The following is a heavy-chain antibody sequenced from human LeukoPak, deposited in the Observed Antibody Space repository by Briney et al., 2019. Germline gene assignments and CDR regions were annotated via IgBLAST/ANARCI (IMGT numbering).Heavy chain of an antibody. J-gene: IGHJ3*02. CDR1: GFSFSSYD. V-gene: IGHV3-23*01. CDR2: IRGSGGST. D-gene: IGHD1-26*01. Sequence: GGSLRLSCAASGFSFSSYDMNWVRQAPGNWLELVSAIRGSGGSTFYADSVKGRFTISRDNSKNTLNLQMNSLRAEDTAVYYCAKSQLVGATFALDIWGQGTMVTVSS. CDR3: AKSQLVGATFALDI.